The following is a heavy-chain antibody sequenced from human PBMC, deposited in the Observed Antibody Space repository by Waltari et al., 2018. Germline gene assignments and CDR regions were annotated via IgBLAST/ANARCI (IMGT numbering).Heavy chain of an antibody. Sequence: QVQLQESGPGLVKPSQTLSLTCTVSGGSISSGGYYWSWIRQPPGKGLEWIGYIYDSGGTYYNPSLKSLVTISVDTSKNQFSLKLSSVTAADTAVYYCARGADRYSSGWWYFDYWGQGTLVTVSS. D-gene: IGHD6-19*01. J-gene: IGHJ4*02. V-gene: IGHV4-31*01. CDR1: GGSISSGGYY. CDR3: ARGADRYSSGWWYFDY. CDR2: IYDSGGT.